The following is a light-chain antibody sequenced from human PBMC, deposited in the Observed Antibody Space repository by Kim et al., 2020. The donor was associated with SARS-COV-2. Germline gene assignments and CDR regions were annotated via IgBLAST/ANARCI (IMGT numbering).Light chain of an antibody. CDR2: QDN. Sequence: SYELTQPPSVSVSPGQTASITCSGDKLGDKFACWYQLKPGQPPVLVIYQDNKRPSGIPERFSGSNSGNTATLTISGTQAMDEADYYCQAWDSSTAVFGGGTQLTVL. J-gene: IGLJ3*02. CDR3: QAWDSSTAV. V-gene: IGLV3-1*01. CDR1: KLGDKF.